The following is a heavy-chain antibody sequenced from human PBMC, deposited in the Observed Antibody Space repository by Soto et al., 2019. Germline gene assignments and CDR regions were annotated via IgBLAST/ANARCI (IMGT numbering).Heavy chain of an antibody. Sequence: PSETLSLTCTVSGGSISSSSYYWGWIRQPPGKGLEWIGSIYYSGNTYYNPSLKSRVTISVDTSKNQFSLKLSSVTSAETAVYNCERIDKTSFGLDVWGQGTTVTVSS. CDR2: IYYSGNT. V-gene: IGHV4-39*01. CDR1: GGSISSSSYY. J-gene: IGHJ6*02. CDR3: ERIDKTSFGLDV.